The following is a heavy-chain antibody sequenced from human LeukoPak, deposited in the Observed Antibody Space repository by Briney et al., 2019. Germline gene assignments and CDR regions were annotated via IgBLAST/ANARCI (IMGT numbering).Heavy chain of an antibody. V-gene: IGHV1-69*06. J-gene: IGHJ4*02. CDR2: IIPIFGTA. CDR3: AQTSWGSYSYGSYYFDY. Sequence: GASVKVSCKASGYTFSSYGISWVRQAPGQGLEWMGGIIPIFGTANYAQKFQGRVTITADKSTSTAYMELSSLRSEDTAVYYCAQTSWGSYSYGSYYFDYWGQGTLVTVSS. CDR1: GYTFSSYG. D-gene: IGHD5-18*01.